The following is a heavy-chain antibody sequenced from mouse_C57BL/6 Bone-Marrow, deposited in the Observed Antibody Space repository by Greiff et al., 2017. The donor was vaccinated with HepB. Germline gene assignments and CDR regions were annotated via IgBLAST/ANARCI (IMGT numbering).Heavy chain of an antibody. V-gene: IGHV1-82*01. CDR3: ARSVTAQATA. Sequence: VQLQQSGPELVKPGASVKISCKASGYAFSSSWMNWVKQRPGKGLEWIGRIYPGDGDTNYNGKFKGKATLTADKSSSTAYMQLSSLTSEDSAVYFCARSVTAQATAWGQGTLVTVSA. J-gene: IGHJ3*01. D-gene: IGHD3-2*02. CDR2: IYPGDGDT. CDR1: GYAFSSSW.